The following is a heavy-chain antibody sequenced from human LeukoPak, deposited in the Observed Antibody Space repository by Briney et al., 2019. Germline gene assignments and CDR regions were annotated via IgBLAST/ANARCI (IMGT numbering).Heavy chain of an antibody. D-gene: IGHD2-2*01. CDR2: IYTSGST. CDR1: GGSISSGSYY. J-gene: IGHJ6*03. CDR3: ARNYCSSTSCDIVSPYYYYYMDV. Sequence: PSETLSLTCTVSGGSISSGSYYWSWLRQPAGKGLEWIGRIYTSGSTNYNPSLKSRVTMSVDTSKNQFSLKLSSVTAADTAVYYCARNYCSSTSCDIVSPYYYYYMDVWGKGTTVTISS. V-gene: IGHV4-61*02.